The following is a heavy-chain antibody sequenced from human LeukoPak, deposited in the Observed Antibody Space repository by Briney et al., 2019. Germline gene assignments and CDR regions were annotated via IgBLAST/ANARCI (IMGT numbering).Heavy chain of an antibody. CDR2: IYYSGST. CDR1: GGSISSGGYY. CDR3: ARGRRHDYGGKVRYFDY. D-gene: IGHD4-23*01. J-gene: IGHJ4*02. V-gene: IGHV4-31*03. Sequence: SETLSLTCTVSGGSISSGGYYWSWIRQHPGKGLEWIGYIYYSGSTYYNPSLKSRVTISVDTSKNQFSLKLSSVTAADTAVYYCARGRRHDYGGKVRYFDYWGQGTLVTVSS.